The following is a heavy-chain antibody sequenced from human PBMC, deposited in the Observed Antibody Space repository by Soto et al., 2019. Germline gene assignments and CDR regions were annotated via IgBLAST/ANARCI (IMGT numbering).Heavy chain of an antibody. Sequence: GGSLRLSCAASGFSFSCYSMNWVRQAPGKGLEWVSYINGRDGAINYVDSVKGRFTISIDIAKNSLYLQMNSLRDEDTAVYFCARDHLWAFDYWGQGVLVTVSS. V-gene: IGHV3-48*02. CDR2: INGRDGAI. D-gene: IGHD3-3*02. J-gene: IGHJ4*02. CDR1: GFSFSCYS. CDR3: ARDHLWAFDY.